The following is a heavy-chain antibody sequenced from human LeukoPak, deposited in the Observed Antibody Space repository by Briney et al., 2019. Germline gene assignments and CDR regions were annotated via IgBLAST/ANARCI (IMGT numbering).Heavy chain of an antibody. CDR2: INPNSGGT. CDR1: GYTFTGYY. Sequence: ASVKVSCKASGYTFTGYYMHWVRQAPGQGLEWMGWINPNSGGTNYAQKFQGRVTMTRDTSISTAYMELRSLRSDDTAVYYCARVPLYYYYMDVWGKGTTVTVSS. CDR3: ARVPLYYYYMDV. J-gene: IGHJ6*03. V-gene: IGHV1-2*02.